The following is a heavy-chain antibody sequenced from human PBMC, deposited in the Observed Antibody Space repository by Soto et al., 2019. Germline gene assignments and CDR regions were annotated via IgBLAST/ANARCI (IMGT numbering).Heavy chain of an antibody. D-gene: IGHD1-26*01. CDR1: GGSINSDDSF. V-gene: IGHV4-39*01. CDR2: LYYGGST. J-gene: IGHJ5*02. CDR3: ARQLPVGATSWFDP. Sequence: SETLSLTCSVSGGSINSDDSFWGWVRQSPGKGLEWIGSLYYGGSTFYNPSLKSRVTISLDTSKNQFSLRLTSVTAADTAIYYCARQLPVGATSWFDPWGQGTLVTVSS.